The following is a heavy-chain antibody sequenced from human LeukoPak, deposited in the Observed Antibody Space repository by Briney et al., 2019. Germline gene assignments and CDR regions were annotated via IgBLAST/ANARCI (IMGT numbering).Heavy chain of an antibody. D-gene: IGHD1-26*01. Sequence: GASVKVSCKASGYTFTSYGVSWVRQAPGQGLEWMGWISAYNGNTNYAQKLQGRVTMTTDTSTGTAYVELRSLRSDDTAVYYCARRRRIVGATTNYYFDYWGQGTLVTVSS. CDR1: GYTFTSYG. V-gene: IGHV1-18*01. J-gene: IGHJ4*02. CDR3: ARRRRIVGATTNYYFDY. CDR2: ISAYNGNT.